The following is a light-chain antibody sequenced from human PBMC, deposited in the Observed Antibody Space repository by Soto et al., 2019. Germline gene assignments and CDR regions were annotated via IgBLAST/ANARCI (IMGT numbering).Light chain of an antibody. CDR1: QSVSTSY. CDR3: QQYGRSPPYT. V-gene: IGKV3-20*01. Sequence: EIVLTKSPGTLYLSPGEIATLSCSVGQSVSTSYLAWYQHKPGQAHRLLIYGASSRATGIPDRSSGSGPGTDLTLTISRLEPEDFAVYYCQQYGRSPPYTFGQGTKLEIK. J-gene: IGKJ2*01. CDR2: GAS.